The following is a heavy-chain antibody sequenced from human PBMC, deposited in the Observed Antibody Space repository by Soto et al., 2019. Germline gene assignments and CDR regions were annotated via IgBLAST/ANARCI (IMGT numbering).Heavy chain of an antibody. CDR1: GYRFTEFG. Sequence: QVHLLQSGPEVKKPGASVKVSCRAFGYRFTEFGISWVRQAPGQGLEWVGWSRADNSHPNYAKSLQGRVNVTTDTSSNTAYMELTSLTSADTAVYYCARAAVLFDFVWGRNDALDIWGQGTLVFVSS. CDR3: ARAAVLFDFVWGRNDALDI. CDR2: SRADNSHP. V-gene: IGHV1-18*01. D-gene: IGHD3-16*01. J-gene: IGHJ3*02.